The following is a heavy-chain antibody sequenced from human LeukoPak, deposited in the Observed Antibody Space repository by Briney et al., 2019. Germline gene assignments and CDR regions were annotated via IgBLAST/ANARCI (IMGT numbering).Heavy chain of an antibody. J-gene: IGHJ4*02. CDR2: ISYDGSNK. Sequence: GGSLRLSCAASGFTFSSYAMHWVRQAPGKGLEWVAVISYDGSNKYYADSVKGRLTISRDNSKNTLYLQMNSLRAEDTAVYYCARVYRRYFDYWGQGTLVTVSS. D-gene: IGHD1-14*01. CDR3: ARVYRRYFDY. V-gene: IGHV3-30*04. CDR1: GFTFSSYA.